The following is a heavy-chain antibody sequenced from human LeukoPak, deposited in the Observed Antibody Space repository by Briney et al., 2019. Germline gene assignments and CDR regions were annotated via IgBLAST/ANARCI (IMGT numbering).Heavy chain of an antibody. Sequence: ASVKVSCKASGGTFSSYAISWVRQAPGQGLEWMGGIIPIFGTANYAQKFQGRVTITADESTSTAYMELSSLRSEDTAVYYCARDARGAAAADDAFDIWGQGTMVTVSS. CDR1: GGTFSSYA. J-gene: IGHJ3*02. CDR2: IIPIFGTA. V-gene: IGHV1-69*13. D-gene: IGHD6-13*01. CDR3: ARDARGAAAADDAFDI.